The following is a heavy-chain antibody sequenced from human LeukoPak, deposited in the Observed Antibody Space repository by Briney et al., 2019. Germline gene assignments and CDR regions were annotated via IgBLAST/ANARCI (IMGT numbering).Heavy chain of an antibody. CDR3: AKDSGSDSSGWSPYDY. CDR2: ISGSGGST. CDR1: GFTFSSYA. J-gene: IGHJ4*02. Sequence: PGGSLRLSCAASGFTFSSYAMSWVRQAPGKGLEWVSAISGSGGSTYYADSVKGRFTISRDNSKNTLYLQMNSLRAEDTALYYCAKDSGSDSSGWSPYDYWGQGTLVTVSS. V-gene: IGHV3-23*01. D-gene: IGHD6-19*01.